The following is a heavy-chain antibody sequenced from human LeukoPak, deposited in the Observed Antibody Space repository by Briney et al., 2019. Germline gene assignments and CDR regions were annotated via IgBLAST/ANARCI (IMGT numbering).Heavy chain of an antibody. CDR2: ISWNSGSI. D-gene: IGHD5-12*01. CDR3: AKALGYSGYDYYFDY. Sequence: SLRLSCAASGFTFDDYSMHWVRQAPGKGLEWVSGISWNSGSIGYADSVKGRFTISRDNAKNSLYLQMNSLRAEDTALYYCAKALGYSGYDYYFDYWGQGTLVTVSS. CDR1: GFTFDDYS. J-gene: IGHJ4*02. V-gene: IGHV3-9*01.